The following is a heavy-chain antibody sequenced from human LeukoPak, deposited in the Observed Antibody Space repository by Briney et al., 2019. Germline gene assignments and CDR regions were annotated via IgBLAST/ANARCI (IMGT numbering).Heavy chain of an antibody. D-gene: IGHD6-19*01. J-gene: IGHJ4*02. CDR2: ISSSSTI. CDR1: GFTFSSYS. CDR3: ATEEQWLVIDY. Sequence: PGGSLRLSCAASGFTFSSYSMNRVRQAPGKGLEWVSYISSSSTIYYADSVKGRFTISRDNAKNSLYLQMNSLRDEDTAVYYCATEEQWLVIDYWGQGTLVTVSS. V-gene: IGHV3-48*02.